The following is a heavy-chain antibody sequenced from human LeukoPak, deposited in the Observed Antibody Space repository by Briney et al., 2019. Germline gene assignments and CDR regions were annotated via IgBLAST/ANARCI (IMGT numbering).Heavy chain of an antibody. CDR3: ARVYYSSSYDYWYFDL. CDR2: IYYSGST. D-gene: IGHD6-13*01. J-gene: IGHJ2*01. Sequence: PSETLSLTCVLYGGSSSGYYWSWIRQPPGKGLEWIGYIYYSGSTNYNPSLKSRVTISVDTSKNQFSLKLSSVTAADTAVYYCARVYYSSSYDYWYFDLWGRGTLVTVSS. V-gene: IGHV4-59*01. CDR1: GGSSSGYY.